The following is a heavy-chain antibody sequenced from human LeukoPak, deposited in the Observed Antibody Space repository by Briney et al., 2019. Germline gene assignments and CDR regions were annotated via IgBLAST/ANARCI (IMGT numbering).Heavy chain of an antibody. V-gene: IGHV3-30-3*01. CDR2: ISYDGSTK. CDR1: GFPFSDYG. Sequence: GGSLRLSCEASGFPFSDYGIHWVRQAPGKGLEWVAVISYDGSTKDYVDSVKGRFTVSRDNSKNTLYLQMNSLRDEDTAVYYCAKATTGRIPNAFDIWGQGTMVTVSS. J-gene: IGHJ3*02. D-gene: IGHD1-1*01. CDR3: AKATTGRIPNAFDI.